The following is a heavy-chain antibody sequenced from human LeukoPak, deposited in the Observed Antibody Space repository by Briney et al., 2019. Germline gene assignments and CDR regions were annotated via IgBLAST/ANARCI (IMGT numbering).Heavy chain of an antibody. CDR3: ARVPVNIWENWFDP. CDR1: GFTFSTYE. CDR2: IYYTGST. J-gene: IGHJ5*02. Sequence: PGGSLRLSCAASGFTFSTYEMNWVRQPPGKGLEWIGTIYYTGSTNYNPSLKSRVTISVDTSKNQFSLKLNSVTAADTAVYYCARVPVNIWENWFDPWGQGTLVTVSS. V-gene: IGHV4-59*12. D-gene: IGHD1-26*01.